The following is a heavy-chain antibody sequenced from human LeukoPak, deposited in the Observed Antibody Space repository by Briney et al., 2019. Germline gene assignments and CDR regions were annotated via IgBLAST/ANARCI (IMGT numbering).Heavy chain of an antibody. V-gene: IGHV3-30*03. CDR1: GLTFSSYG. D-gene: IGHD3-3*01. CDR3: ARDRAWNYFDY. J-gene: IGHJ4*02. Sequence: PGGSLRLSCAASGLTFSSYGMHWVRQAPGKGLEWVAVVSYDGSKYYADSVKGRFTISRDNSKNTLYLQMSSLRAEDTAVYYCARDRAWNYFDYWGQGTLVTVSS. CDR2: VSYDGSK.